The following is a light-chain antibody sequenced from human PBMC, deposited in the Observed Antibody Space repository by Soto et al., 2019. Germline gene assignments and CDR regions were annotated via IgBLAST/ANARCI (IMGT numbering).Light chain of an antibody. V-gene: IGLV2-14*01. CDR1: SSDVGGYKY. Sequence: QSALTQPASVSGSPGQSITISCTGTSSDVGGYKYVSWYQQHPGKAPKLMLYEVSNRPSGVSDRFSGSKSGNTAPLTISGLQAEDEADYYCSSFRSSSTLYVFGTGTKVTVL. J-gene: IGLJ1*01. CDR3: SSFRSSSTLYV. CDR2: EVS.